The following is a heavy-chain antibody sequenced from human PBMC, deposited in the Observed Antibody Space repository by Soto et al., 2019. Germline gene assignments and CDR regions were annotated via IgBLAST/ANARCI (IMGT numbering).Heavy chain of an antibody. CDR3: AIGGYMSWFEY. V-gene: IGHV3-23*01. CDR2: ISGDGDVT. J-gene: IGHJ4*02. D-gene: IGHD3-16*01. CDR1: GFTFGSRA. Sequence: EVQLLDSGGGLVQPGESLRLSCAASGFTFGSRAMTWIRQTPGKGLEWVSTISGDGDVTFYADSMKGRVTISRDNSKSTLYLQMDGLRVEDTALYYCAIGGYMSWFEYWGQGTLVTVSS.